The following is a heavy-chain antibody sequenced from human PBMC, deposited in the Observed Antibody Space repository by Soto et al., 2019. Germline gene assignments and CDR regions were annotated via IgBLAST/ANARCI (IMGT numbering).Heavy chain of an antibody. D-gene: IGHD4-17*01. CDR3: ATDPDGDLDFDY. CDR2: INSDGSNI. CDR1: GVTFSNYG. Sequence: EVRLAESGGDLVQPGGSLTLSCAASGVTFSNYGMTWVRQAPGKGLEWVSHINSDGSNILYADSVKGRFTISRDNGKNSLYLQMNSLIDEDTAVYYCATDPDGDLDFDYWGQGTLVSVSS. V-gene: IGHV3-48*02. J-gene: IGHJ4*02.